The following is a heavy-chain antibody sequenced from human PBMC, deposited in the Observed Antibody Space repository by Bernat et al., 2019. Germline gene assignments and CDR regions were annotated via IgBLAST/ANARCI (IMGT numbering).Heavy chain of an antibody. CDR2: ISYDGSNK. CDR1: GFTFSDYY. V-gene: IGHV3-30*18. Sequence: QVQLVESGGGLVKPGGSLRLSCAASGFTFSDYYMSWIRQAPGKGLEWVAVISYDGSNKYYADSVKGRFTISRDNSKNTLYLQMNSLRAEDTAVYYCAKDRGVFYYYGMDVWGQGTTVTVSS. CDR3: AKDRGVFYYYGMDV. D-gene: IGHD1-26*01. J-gene: IGHJ6*02.